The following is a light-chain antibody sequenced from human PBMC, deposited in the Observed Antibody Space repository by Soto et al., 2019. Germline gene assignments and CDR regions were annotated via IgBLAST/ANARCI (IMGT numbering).Light chain of an antibody. CDR1: QSVSSSY. CDR3: QQYGSSPWK. CDR2: GAS. Sequence: EIVLTQSPGTLSLSPGERATLSCRASQSVSSSYLVWYQQKLGQAPRLLIDGASSRATGIPDRFSGSGSGTDFTLTISRLEPEDFAVYYCQQYGSSPWKFGQGTKVDIK. J-gene: IGKJ1*01. V-gene: IGKV3-20*01.